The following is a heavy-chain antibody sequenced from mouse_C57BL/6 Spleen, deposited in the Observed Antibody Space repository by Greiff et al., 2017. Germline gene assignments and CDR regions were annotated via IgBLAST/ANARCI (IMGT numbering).Heavy chain of an antibody. V-gene: IGHV1-54*01. Sequence: QVQLQQSGAELVRPGTSVKVSCKASGYAFTNYLIEWVKQRPGQGLEWIGVINPGSGGTNYNEKFKGKATLTADKSSSTAYMKISSLTSEYSAVYFCARYGSRSYAMDYWGQGTSVTVSS. D-gene: IGHD1-1*01. CDR2: INPGSGGT. CDR3: ARYGSRSYAMDY. CDR1: GYAFTNYL. J-gene: IGHJ4*01.